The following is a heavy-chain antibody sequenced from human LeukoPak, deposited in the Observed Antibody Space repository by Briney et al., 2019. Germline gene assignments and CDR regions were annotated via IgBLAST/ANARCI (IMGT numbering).Heavy chain of an antibody. V-gene: IGHV3-30*02. J-gene: IGHJ4*02. D-gene: IGHD3-3*01. CDR1: GFTFSSYG. Sequence: SGGSLRLSCAASGFTFSSYGMHWVRQAPGKGLEWVAFIRYDGSNKYYADSVKGRFTISRDNSKNTLYLQMNSLRAEDTAVYYCAKDPSFWSGGFDYWGQGTLVTVSS. CDR2: IRYDGSNK. CDR3: AKDPSFWSGGFDY.